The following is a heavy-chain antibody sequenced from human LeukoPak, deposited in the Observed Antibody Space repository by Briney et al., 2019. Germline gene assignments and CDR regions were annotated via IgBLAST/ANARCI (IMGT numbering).Heavy chain of an antibody. V-gene: IGHV4-59*04. CDR3: ARQQSYGDYYFDY. CDR2: IYYSGST. D-gene: IGHD4-17*01. CDR1: GGSTSSYR. Sequence: TSETLSLTCTVSGGSTSSYRWSWIRQPPGKGLEWIGNIYYSGSTYYNPSLKSRVTMSVDTSKTQFSLKLTPVTAADTAVYYCARQQSYGDYYFDYWGQGTLVTVPS. J-gene: IGHJ4*02.